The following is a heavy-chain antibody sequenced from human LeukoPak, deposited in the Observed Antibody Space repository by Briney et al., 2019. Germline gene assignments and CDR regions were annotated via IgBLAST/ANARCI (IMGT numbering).Heavy chain of an antibody. V-gene: IGHV1-46*01. CDR2: INPSGGST. CDR3: ARGAVGIVVVPAAMSNYGMDV. Sequence: ASVKVSCKASGYTFTGYYMHWVRQAPGQGLEWMGIINPSGGSTSYAQKFQGRVTMTRDTSTSTVYMELSSLRSEDTAVYYCARGAVGIVVVPAAMSNYGMDVWGQGITVTVSS. CDR1: GYTFTGYY. D-gene: IGHD2-2*01. J-gene: IGHJ6*02.